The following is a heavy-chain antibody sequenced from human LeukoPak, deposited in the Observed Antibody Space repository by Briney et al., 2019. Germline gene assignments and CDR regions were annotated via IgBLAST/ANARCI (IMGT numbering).Heavy chain of an antibody. CDR1: GYTFTSYY. Sequence: ASVKVSCKASGYTFTSYYMHWVRQAPGQGLEWMGIINPSGGSTSYAQKFQGRVTMTRDMSTSTVYMELSSLRAEDTAVYYCGKVRGTMVRGVTEVLDYWGQGTLVTVSS. J-gene: IGHJ4*02. CDR3: GKVRGTMVRGVTEVLDY. CDR2: INPSGGST. V-gene: IGHV1-46*01. D-gene: IGHD3-10*01.